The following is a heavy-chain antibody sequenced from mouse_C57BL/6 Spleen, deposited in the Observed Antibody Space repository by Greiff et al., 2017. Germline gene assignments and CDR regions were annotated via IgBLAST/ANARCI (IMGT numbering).Heavy chain of an antibody. J-gene: IGHJ4*01. CDR2: ISSGGDYI. CDR1: GFTFSSYA. CDR3: TRDRDYDYDMDY. D-gene: IGHD2-4*01. Sequence: EVQVVESGEGLVKPGGSLKLSCAASGFTFSSYAMSWVRQTPEKRLEWVAYISSGGDYIYYADTVKGRFTISRDNARNTLYLQMSSLKSEDTAIYYYTRDRDYDYDMDYWGQGTSVTVSS. V-gene: IGHV5-9-1*02.